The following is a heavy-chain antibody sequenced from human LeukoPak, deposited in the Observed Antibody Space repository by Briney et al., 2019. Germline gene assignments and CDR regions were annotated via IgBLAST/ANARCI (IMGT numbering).Heavy chain of an antibody. CDR1: GYTFTSYG. CDR2: ISAYNGNT. V-gene: IGHV1-18*04. Sequence: APVKVSCKASGYTFTSYGISWVRQAPGQGLEWMGWISAYNGNTNYAQKLQGRVTMTTDTSTSTAYMELRSLRSDDTAVYYCARGGYCSSTSCYAPKYFQHWGQGTLVTVSS. D-gene: IGHD2-2*01. J-gene: IGHJ1*01. CDR3: ARGGYCSSTSCYAPKYFQH.